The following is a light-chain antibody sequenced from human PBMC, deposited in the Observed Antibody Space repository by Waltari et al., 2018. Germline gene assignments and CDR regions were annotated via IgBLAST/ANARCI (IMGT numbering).Light chain of an antibody. V-gene: IGLV3-1*01. Sequence: YELTQPPSVSVSPGQAANIACSEDHVGNKYPSWFQHKPGHSPVLVIFEDNKRPPGIPERFSASNSGNIATLTISETQPMDEADYYCQAWDSGTGVFGTGTKVTVL. CDR2: EDN. CDR3: QAWDSGTGV. J-gene: IGLJ1*01. CDR1: HVGNKY.